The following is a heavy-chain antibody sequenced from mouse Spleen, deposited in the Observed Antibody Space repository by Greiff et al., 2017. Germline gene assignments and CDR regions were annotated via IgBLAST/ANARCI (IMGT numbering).Heavy chain of an antibody. D-gene: IGHD1-1*01. V-gene: IGHV2-2*01. CDR1: GFSLTSYG. CDR2: IWSGGNT. Sequence: VKLMESGPGLVQPSQSLSITCTVSGFSLTSYGVHWVRQSPGKGLEWLGVIWSGGNTDYNAGFISRLSISKDNSKSQVFFKMNSLQADDTAIYYCARDYYGSRGWYFDVWGAGTTVTVSS. J-gene: IGHJ1*01. CDR3: ARDYYGSRGWYFDV.